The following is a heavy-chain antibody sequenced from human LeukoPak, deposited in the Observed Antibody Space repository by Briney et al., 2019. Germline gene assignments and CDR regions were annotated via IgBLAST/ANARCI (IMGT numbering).Heavy chain of an antibody. CDR2: IYYSGST. V-gene: IGHV4-59*01. CDR3: ARALVGATGGYYIDY. D-gene: IGHD1-26*01. Sequence: PAETLSLTCTVSGGSISSYYWSWIRQLPGKGLEWIGYIYYSGSTNYNPSLKSRVTISVDTSKNQFSLKLSSVTAADTAVYYCARALVGATGGYYIDYWGQGTLVTVSS. CDR1: GGSISSYY. J-gene: IGHJ4*02.